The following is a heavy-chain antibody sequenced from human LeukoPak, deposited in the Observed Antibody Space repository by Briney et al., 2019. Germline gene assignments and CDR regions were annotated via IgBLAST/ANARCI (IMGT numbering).Heavy chain of an antibody. CDR3: ARALPTPGTTGFVYGMDV. CDR1: GFTFSSYS. Sequence: GGSLRLSCAASGFTFSSYSMNWVRQAPGKGLEWVSSISSSSSYIYYADSVKGRFTISRDNAKNSLYLQMNSLRAEDTAVYYLARALPTPGTTGFVYGMDVWGQGTTVTAPS. V-gene: IGHV3-21*01. D-gene: IGHD1-1*01. J-gene: IGHJ6*02. CDR2: ISSSSSYI.